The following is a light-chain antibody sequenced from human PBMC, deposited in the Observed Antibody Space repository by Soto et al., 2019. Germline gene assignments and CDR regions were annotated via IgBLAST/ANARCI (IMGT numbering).Light chain of an antibody. Sequence: DIQLTQSPSTLSASVGERVTITCRASQTVNTWLAWYQHKPGKAPKLLIYDASVLETGVPSRFSGFSSGTEFTLTISSLQPDDFAIYYCHQYNKWPYTFGPGTKVDI. CDR3: HQYNKWPYT. CDR2: DAS. V-gene: IGKV1-5*01. J-gene: IGKJ3*01. CDR1: QTVNTW.